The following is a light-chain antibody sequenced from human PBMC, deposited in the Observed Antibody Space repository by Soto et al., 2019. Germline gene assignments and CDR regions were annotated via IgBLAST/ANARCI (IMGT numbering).Light chain of an antibody. CDR3: QKYNSAPWT. CDR1: QSITRC. V-gene: IGKV1-5*01. CDR2: DAS. Sequence: DIQMTQSPSTLPASVGDRVTLTCRASQSITRCLAWYQQKPGKAPKLLIYDASTLESGVPSRFSGSGSGTEFTLTISSLQPEDVATYYCQKYNSAPWTFGQGTKVDI. J-gene: IGKJ1*01.